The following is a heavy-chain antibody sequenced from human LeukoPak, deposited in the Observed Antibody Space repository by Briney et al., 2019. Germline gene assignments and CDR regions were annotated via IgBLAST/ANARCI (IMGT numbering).Heavy chain of an antibody. J-gene: IGHJ4*02. CDR1: GFTFSSYA. D-gene: IGHD1-7*01. V-gene: IGHV3-23*01. CDR3: ARSGRLFSNYWHYSDY. Sequence: GGSLRLSCEISGFTFSSYAMMWVRQAPGMGLEWVSTITGSGSATYYADPVKGRFTISRDNSKKTLSLHMNSLRVEDTAFYFCARSGRLFSNYWHYSDYWGQGSLVAVSS. CDR2: ITGSGSAT.